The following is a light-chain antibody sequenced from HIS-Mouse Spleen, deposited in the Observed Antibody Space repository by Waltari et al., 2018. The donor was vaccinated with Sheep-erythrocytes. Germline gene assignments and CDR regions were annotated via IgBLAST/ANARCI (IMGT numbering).Light chain of an antibody. CDR2: AAS. CDR3: QQANSFPIT. CDR1: QGISSW. J-gene: IGKJ5*01. V-gene: IGKV1-12*01. Sequence: DIQMTQSPSSVSASVGDRVTIPCRASQGISSWLGWYQQKPGKAPKLLIYAASSLQSWVPSRFSGSGSGTDFTLTISSLQPEDFATYYCQQANSFPITFGQGTRLEIK.